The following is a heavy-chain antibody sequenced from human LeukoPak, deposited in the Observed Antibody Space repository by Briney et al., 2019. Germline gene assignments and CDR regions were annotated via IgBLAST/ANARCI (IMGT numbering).Heavy chain of an antibody. D-gene: IGHD3-10*01. CDR3: LRGFRFGDPVDH. V-gene: IGHV3-53*05. Sequence: SVKGRFTTSRDNSKNTLYLQMDRVRTEDTAVYYCLRGFRFGDPVDHWGQGTPVTVSS. J-gene: IGHJ4*02.